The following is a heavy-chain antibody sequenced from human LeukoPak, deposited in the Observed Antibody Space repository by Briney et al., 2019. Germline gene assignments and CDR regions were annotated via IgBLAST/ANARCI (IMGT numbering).Heavy chain of an antibody. V-gene: IGHV1-8*02. Sequence: ASVKVSCKASGGTFSSYAINWVRQATGQGLEWTGRIHPNSADTDYAQMFQGRVFMTRNTSISAVYMELSSLRSDDTAVYYCARGNPYKPGVAFDIWGQGTLVTVSS. J-gene: IGHJ3*02. D-gene: IGHD1-1*01. CDR2: IHPNSADT. CDR3: ARGNPYKPGVAFDI. CDR1: GGTFSSYA.